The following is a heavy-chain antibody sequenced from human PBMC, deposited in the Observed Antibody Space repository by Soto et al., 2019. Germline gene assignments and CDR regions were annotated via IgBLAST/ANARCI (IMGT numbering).Heavy chain of an antibody. Sequence: ASVKVSCKASGGTFSSYAISWVRQAPGQGLEWMGGIIPIFGTANYAQKFQGRVTITADKSTSTAYMELSSLRSEDTAVYYCARVAVAKPLYYFDYWGQGTLVTVSS. CDR2: IIPIFGTA. J-gene: IGHJ4*02. CDR1: GGTFSSYA. D-gene: IGHD3-16*02. V-gene: IGHV1-69*06. CDR3: ARVAVAKPLYYFDY.